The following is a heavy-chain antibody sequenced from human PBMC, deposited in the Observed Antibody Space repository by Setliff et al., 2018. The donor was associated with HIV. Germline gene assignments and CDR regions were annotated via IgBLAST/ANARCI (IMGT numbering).Heavy chain of an antibody. J-gene: IGHJ5*02. V-gene: IGHV4-30-2*03. Sequence: SETLSLTCAVSGGSMRSSCYSWTWIRQAPGKGLEWVGYIYYNGNAYYNPSRKSRVTISIDTSKNQFSLNLTSVTAADTAVYYCASRVYYLDSNNFLREDGFDPWGQGPWVTVSS. CDR3: ASRVYYLDSNNFLREDGFDP. CDR1: GGSMRSSCYS. D-gene: IGHD3-10*01. CDR2: IYYNGNA.